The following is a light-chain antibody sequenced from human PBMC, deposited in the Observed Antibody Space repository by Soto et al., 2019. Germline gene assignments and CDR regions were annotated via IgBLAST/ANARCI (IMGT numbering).Light chain of an antibody. CDR2: EAS. J-gene: IGKJ4*01. V-gene: IGKV3-11*01. Sequence: EIVLTQSPATLSVSPGERATLSCRASQSVSSYFAWYQQKPGQAPRLLIYEASNRATGIPARFSGSGSGADFTLTISSLEPGDFALYYCQQHINWPLTFGGGTKVDIK. CDR1: QSVSSY. CDR3: QQHINWPLT.